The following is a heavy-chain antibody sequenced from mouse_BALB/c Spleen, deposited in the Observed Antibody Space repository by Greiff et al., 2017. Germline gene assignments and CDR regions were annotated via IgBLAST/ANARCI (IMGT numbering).Heavy chain of an antibody. CDR3: ARRDGNYVDYDAMDY. CDR1: GYSFTGYT. J-gene: IGHJ4*01. CDR2: INPYNGGT. Sequence: EVQLQQSGPELVKPGASMKISCKASGYSFTGYTMNWVKQSHGKNLEWIGLINPYNGGTSYNQKFKGKATLTVDKSSSTAYMGLLSLTSEDSAVYYCARRDGNYVDYDAMDYWGQGTSVTVSS. V-gene: IGHV1-18*01. D-gene: IGHD2-1*01.